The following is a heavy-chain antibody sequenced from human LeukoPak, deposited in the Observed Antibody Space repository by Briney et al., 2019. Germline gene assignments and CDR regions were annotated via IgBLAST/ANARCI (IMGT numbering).Heavy chain of an antibody. CDR1: GGSISSYY. CDR2: IFYSGST. J-gene: IGHJ6*03. CDR3: ARTAGYYYYMDV. V-gene: IGHV4-59*01. Sequence: SETLSLTCTVSGGSISSYYWSWIRQPPGKGLEWIGNIFYSGSTNYNPSLESRVTISVDTSKNQFSLKLTSLTAADTAVYYCARTAGYYYYMDVWGKGTTVTVSS.